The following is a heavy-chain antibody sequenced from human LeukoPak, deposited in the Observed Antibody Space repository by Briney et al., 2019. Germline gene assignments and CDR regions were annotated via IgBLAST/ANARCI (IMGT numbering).Heavy chain of an antibody. CDR3: ARGGAAADIYYYGMDV. Sequence: GGSLRLSCAASGFTFSSYAMHWVRQAPGKGLEWVAVISYDGSNKYYADSVKGRFTISRDSSKDTLYLQMNSLRAEDTAVYYCARGGAAADIYYYGMDVWGKGTTVTVSS. D-gene: IGHD6-13*01. J-gene: IGHJ6*04. CDR2: ISYDGSNK. CDR1: GFTFSSYA. V-gene: IGHV3-30*04.